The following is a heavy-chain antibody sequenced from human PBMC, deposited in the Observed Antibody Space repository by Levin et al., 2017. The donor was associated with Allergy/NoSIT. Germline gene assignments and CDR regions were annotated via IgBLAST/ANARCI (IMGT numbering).Heavy chain of an antibody. V-gene: IGHV4-59*08. CDR1: GDSINTYF. CDR3: ARRPYYYDDSGYYKIGDWFDP. J-gene: IGHJ5*02. Sequence: SQTLSLTCSVSGDSINTYFWSWIRQSPGKGLEWIGSISYTGNTNYNPSLKSRVTLSADTSKNQFSLKLTSVTAADTAVYYCARRPYYYDDSGYYKIGDWFDPWGQGTLVTVSS. CDR2: ISYTGNT. D-gene: IGHD3-22*01.